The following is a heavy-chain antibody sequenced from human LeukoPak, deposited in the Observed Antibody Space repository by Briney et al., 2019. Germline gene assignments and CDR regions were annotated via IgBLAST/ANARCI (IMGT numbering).Heavy chain of an antibody. V-gene: IGHV3-7*01. D-gene: IGHD5-24*01. Sequence: PGGSLRLSCAASGFSFSTYWMSWVRQAPGKGLEWVAYIKQDVTEKYYVDSVKGRFTISRDNAKNSLYLQMNSLRAEDTAVYYCARGPGWLQYWVKGLYFDYWGQGTLVTVSS. J-gene: IGHJ4*02. CDR3: ARGPGWLQYWVKGLYFDY. CDR2: IKQDVTEK. CDR1: GFSFSTYW.